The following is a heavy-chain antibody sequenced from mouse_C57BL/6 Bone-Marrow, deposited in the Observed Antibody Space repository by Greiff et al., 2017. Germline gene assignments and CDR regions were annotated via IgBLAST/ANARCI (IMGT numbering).Heavy chain of an antibody. CDR2: IYYSGTL. D-gene: IGHD2-3*01. CDR1: GISITTGNYR. J-gene: IGHJ2*01. Sequence: EVQLQESGPGLVKPSQTVFLTCTVTGISITTGNYRWSWIRQFPGNTLEWIGYIYYSGTLTSTPSLTRRTTITRDTPKNQFFLEMNSLTAEDTATYYCARDGGGYYGDYWGQGTTLTVSS. V-gene: IGHV3-5*01. CDR3: ARDGGGYYGDY.